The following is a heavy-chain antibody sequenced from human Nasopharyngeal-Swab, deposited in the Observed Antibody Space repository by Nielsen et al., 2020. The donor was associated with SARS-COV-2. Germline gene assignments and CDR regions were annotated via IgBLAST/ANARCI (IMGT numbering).Heavy chain of an antibody. V-gene: IGHV3-7*01. CDR3: ARDPKYYYYYGMDV. Sequence: GESLKISCAASGFTFSSYWMSWVRQAPGKGLEWVANINEDGSEKYYVDSVKGRFTISRDNAKNSLYLQMNSLRAEDTAVYYCARDPKYYYYYGMDVWGQGTTVTVSS. CDR2: INEDGSEK. CDR1: GFTFSSYW. J-gene: IGHJ6*02.